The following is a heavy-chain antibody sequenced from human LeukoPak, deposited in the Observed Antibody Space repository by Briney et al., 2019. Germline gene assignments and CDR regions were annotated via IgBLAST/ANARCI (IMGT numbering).Heavy chain of an antibody. Sequence: GGSLRLSCAASGFTFDDYAMHWVRQAPGKGLEWVLGISWNSGSIGYADSVKGRFTISRDNAKNSLYLQMNSLRAEDTALYYCAKDWYYYDSSGYLDYWGQGTLVTVSS. CDR3: AKDWYYYDSSGYLDY. D-gene: IGHD3-22*01. CDR1: GFTFDDYA. J-gene: IGHJ4*02. CDR2: ISWNSGSI. V-gene: IGHV3-9*01.